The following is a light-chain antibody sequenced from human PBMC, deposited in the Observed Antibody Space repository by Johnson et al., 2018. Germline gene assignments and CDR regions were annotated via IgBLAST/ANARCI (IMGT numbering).Light chain of an antibody. V-gene: IGLV1-51*02. CDR1: SSNIGNNY. CDR3: GTWESSLRAGNV. CDR2: ENN. J-gene: IGLJ1*01. Sequence: QSVLTQPPSVSAAPGQKVTISCSGSSSNIGNNYVSWYQQLPVTAPKLLIYENNKRPSGIPDRFSGSKSGTSATLGITGLQTRDEAEYYCGTWESSLRAGNVFGTGTKVTVL.